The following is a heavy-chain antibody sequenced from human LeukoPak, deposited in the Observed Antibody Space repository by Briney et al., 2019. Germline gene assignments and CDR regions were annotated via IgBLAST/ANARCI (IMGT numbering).Heavy chain of an antibody. D-gene: IGHD3-22*01. CDR2: IYYTGST. CDR3: AREMDYDSSGYYYRTDAFDI. Sequence: SETLSLTCTVSGGSISNSNYYWGWIRQPPGKGLEWIGSIYYTGSTYYNPSLKSRVTISVDTSKNQFSLKLSSVTAADTAVYYCAREMDYDSSGYYYRTDAFDIWGPGTVVTVSS. J-gene: IGHJ3*02. CDR1: GGSISNSNYY. V-gene: IGHV4-39*07.